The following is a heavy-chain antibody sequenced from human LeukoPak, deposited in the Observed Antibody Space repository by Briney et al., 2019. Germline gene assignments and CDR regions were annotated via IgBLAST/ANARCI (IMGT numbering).Heavy chain of an antibody. Sequence: GGSLRLSCAASGFTFSSYAMSWVRQAPGKGLVWVSRINSDGSSTSYADSVKGRFTISRDNAKNTLYLQMNSLRAEDTAVYYCALGVEGNAFDIWGQGTMVTVSS. V-gene: IGHV3-74*01. J-gene: IGHJ3*02. CDR2: INSDGSST. CDR3: ALGVEGNAFDI. D-gene: IGHD5-24*01. CDR1: GFTFSSYA.